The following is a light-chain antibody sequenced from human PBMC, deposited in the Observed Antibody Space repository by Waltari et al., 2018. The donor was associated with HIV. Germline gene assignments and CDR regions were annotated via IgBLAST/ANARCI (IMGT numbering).Light chain of an antibody. CDR1: QSVTSTY. CDR2: GAS. CDR3: QQYGSSPYT. J-gene: IGKJ2*01. V-gene: IGKV3-20*01. Sequence: DIVLMQSPGTLSLSPRETATLSCRSSQSVTSTYLAWYHQKPGQAPGLLIYGASSRATGIPDRFRGSGSGTDFTLTIRRLEPEDFAVYYCQQYGSSPYTFGQGTKLEIK.